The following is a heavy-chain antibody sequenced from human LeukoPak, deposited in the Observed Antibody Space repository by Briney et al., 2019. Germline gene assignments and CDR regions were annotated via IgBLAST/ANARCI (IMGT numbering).Heavy chain of an antibody. CDR3: ARAVHAGVLRFLEWLDY. J-gene: IGHJ4*02. V-gene: IGHV3-30*02. D-gene: IGHD3-3*01. CDR2: ILCDGSNK. Sequence: GGALLLSFASAGVPFSSYGMQWGRRAPGGGGVGGAFILCDGSNKYYSDSVKGRFTISRDNSKNTLYLQMNSLRAEDTAVYYCARAVHAGVLRFLEWLDYWGQGTLVTVSS. CDR1: GVPFSSYG.